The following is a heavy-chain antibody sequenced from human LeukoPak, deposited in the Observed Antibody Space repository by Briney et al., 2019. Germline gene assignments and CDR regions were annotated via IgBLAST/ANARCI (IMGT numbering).Heavy chain of an antibody. V-gene: IGHV3-23*01. Sequence: GGSLRLSCAASGVTFSSYAMSWVRQAPGKGLEWVSAISGSGGSTYYADSVKGRFTISRDNSKNTLYLQMNSLRAEDTAVYYCAKDHPPSGSPDLFDYWGQGTLVTVSS. J-gene: IGHJ4*02. CDR2: ISGSGGST. CDR1: GVTFSSYA. D-gene: IGHD1-26*01. CDR3: AKDHPPSGSPDLFDY.